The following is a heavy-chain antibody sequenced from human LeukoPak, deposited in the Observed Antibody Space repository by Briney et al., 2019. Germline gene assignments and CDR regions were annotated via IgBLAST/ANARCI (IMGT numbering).Heavy chain of an antibody. D-gene: IGHD4-17*01. J-gene: IGHJ2*01. CDR1: GGSFTGYY. CDR2: INHSGST. V-gene: IGHV4-34*01. Sequence: SETLSLTCAVYGGSFTGYYWSWIRQPPGKGQEWIGEINHSGSTNYNPSLKSRATISVDTSKNQFSLKLSSVTAADTAVYYCARGPNDYGDYAWYFDLWGCGTLVTVSS. CDR3: ARGPNDYGDYAWYFDL.